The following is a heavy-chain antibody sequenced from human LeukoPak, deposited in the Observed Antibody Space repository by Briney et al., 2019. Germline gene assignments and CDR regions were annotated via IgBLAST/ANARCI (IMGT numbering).Heavy chain of an antibody. CDR2: IIPIADIP. Sequence: SVKVSCKASGGTFSDYTINWVRQAPGQGLEWMGRIIPIADIPNYAQKFQGRVTITADKSTSTAYMELSSLRSEDTAVYYCAGLPVDTSMVSDYWGQGTLVTVSS. D-gene: IGHD5-18*01. CDR1: GGTFSDYT. CDR3: AGLPVDTSMVSDY. V-gene: IGHV1-69*02. J-gene: IGHJ4*02.